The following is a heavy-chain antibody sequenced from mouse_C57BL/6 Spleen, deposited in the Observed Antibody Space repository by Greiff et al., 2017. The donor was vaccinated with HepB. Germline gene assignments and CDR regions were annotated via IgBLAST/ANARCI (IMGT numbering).Heavy chain of an antibody. CDR3: ARTITTVVPFDY. CDR2: ISDGGSYT. V-gene: IGHV5-4*03. CDR1: GFTFSSYA. Sequence: EVNVVESGGGLVKPGGSLKLSCAASGFTFSSYAMSWVRQTPEKRLEWVATISDGGSYTYYPDNVKGRFTISRDNAKNNLYLQMSHLKSEDTAMYYCARTITTVVPFDYWGQGTTLTVSS. D-gene: IGHD1-1*01. J-gene: IGHJ2*01.